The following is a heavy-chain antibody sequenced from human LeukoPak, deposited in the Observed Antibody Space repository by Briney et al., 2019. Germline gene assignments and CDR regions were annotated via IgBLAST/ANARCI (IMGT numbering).Heavy chain of an antibody. CDR2: ISSSSSTI. CDR1: GFIFSSYS. Sequence: PGGSLRLSCAASGFIFSSYSMNWVCQAPGKGVEWVSFISSSSSTIYYADSVKGRFTISRDNAKNSLYLQMNSLRAEDTAVYYCAELGITMIGGVWGKGTTVTISS. CDR3: AELGITMIGGV. J-gene: IGHJ6*04. D-gene: IGHD3-10*02. V-gene: IGHV3-48*01.